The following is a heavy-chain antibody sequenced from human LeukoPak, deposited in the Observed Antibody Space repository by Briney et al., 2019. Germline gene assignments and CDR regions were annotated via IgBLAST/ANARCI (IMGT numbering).Heavy chain of an antibody. Sequence: SETLSLTCTVSGGSISSYYWSWIRQPAGKGLEWIGRIYTSGSTNYNPSLKSRVTMSVDTSKNQFSLKLSSVTAADTAVYHCAREGVPDGYNSPYYFDYWGQGTLVTVSS. CDR3: AREGVPDGYNSPYYFDY. J-gene: IGHJ4*02. V-gene: IGHV4-4*07. CDR2: IYTSGST. CDR1: GGSISSYY. D-gene: IGHD5-24*01.